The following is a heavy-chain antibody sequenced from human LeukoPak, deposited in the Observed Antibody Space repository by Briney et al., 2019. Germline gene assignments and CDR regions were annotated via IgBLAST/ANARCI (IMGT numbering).Heavy chain of an antibody. CDR2: ISSSSSTI. V-gene: IGHV3-48*04. D-gene: IGHD6-13*01. J-gene: IGHJ4*02. CDR3: AREPITAGIEVADLDY. CDR1: GFTFSSYS. Sequence: PGGSLRLSCAASGFTFSSYSMNWVRQAPGKGLEWVSYISSSSSTIYYADSVKGRFTISRDNAKNSLDLQMNSLRAEDTAVYYCAREPITAGIEVADLDYWGQGTLVTVSS.